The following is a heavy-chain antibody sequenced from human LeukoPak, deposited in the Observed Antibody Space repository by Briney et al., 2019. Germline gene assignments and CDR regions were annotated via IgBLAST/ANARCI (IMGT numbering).Heavy chain of an antibody. CDR1: GFTFSSYE. J-gene: IGHJ3*02. D-gene: IGHD1-26*01. CDR2: ISSSGSTI. Sequence: GGSLRLSCAASGFTFSSYEMNWVRQAPGKGLEWVSYISSSGSTIYYADSVKGRFTISRDNAKNSLYLQMNSLRAEDTAVYYCAMTKGSGSLNDAFDIWGQGTMVTVSS. V-gene: IGHV3-48*03. CDR3: AMTKGSGSLNDAFDI.